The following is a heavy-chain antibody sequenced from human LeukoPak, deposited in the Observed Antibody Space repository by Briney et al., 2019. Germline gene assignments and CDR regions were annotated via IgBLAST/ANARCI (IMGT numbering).Heavy chain of an antibody. V-gene: IGHV1-2*02. D-gene: IGHD1-26*01. Sequence: ASVKVSCKASGYTFTGYYIHWVRQAPGQGLELMGWINPNSGGTNYAQKFQGRVTMTRDTSISTAYMELSRLRSDDTAVYYCARMEPSYNWFDPWGQGTLVTVSS. CDR1: GYTFTGYY. J-gene: IGHJ5*02. CDR3: ARMEPSYNWFDP. CDR2: INPNSGGT.